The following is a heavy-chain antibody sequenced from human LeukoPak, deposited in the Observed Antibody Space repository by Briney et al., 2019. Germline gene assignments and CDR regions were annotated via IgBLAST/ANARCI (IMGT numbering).Heavy chain of an antibody. Sequence: GGSLRLSCAASGFTFSSYSMNWVRQAPGKGLEYVSAISSNGGSTYYANSVKGRFTISRDNSKNTLYLQMGSLRAEDMAVYYCARDGGDIVVVTASYYYMDVWGKGTTVTVSS. D-gene: IGHD2-21*02. CDR3: ARDGGDIVVVTASYYYMDV. CDR2: ISSNGGST. V-gene: IGHV3-64*01. J-gene: IGHJ6*03. CDR1: GFTFSSYS.